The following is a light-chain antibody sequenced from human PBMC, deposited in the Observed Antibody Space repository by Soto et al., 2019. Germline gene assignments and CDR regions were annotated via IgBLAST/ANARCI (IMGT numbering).Light chain of an antibody. CDR2: GAS. CDR1: QNIKNNY. J-gene: IGKJ4*01. V-gene: IGKV3-20*01. CDR3: KQHCTSIT. Sequence: VVMTQSPRTLSLSPGERATLSCRASQNIKNNYVGWYQQKPGQATTLRIYGASASATGVPDRFSGRGSGTDFTLITNRPEPEDFAVYSCKQHCTSITFGGGTKLESK.